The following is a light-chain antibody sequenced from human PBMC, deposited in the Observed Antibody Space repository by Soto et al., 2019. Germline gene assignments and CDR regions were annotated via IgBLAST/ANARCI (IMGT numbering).Light chain of an antibody. CDR3: QQYNTYWT. Sequence: IHLKQSPSTLSSSVRDRVTITFRASQTISHWLAWYQQKPGKAPKLLIFDASSLENGVPSRFSGSGSGTEFTLTITGLQPDDFATYYCQQYNTYWTFGQGTKVDIK. J-gene: IGKJ1*01. V-gene: IGKV1-5*01. CDR2: DAS. CDR1: QTISHW.